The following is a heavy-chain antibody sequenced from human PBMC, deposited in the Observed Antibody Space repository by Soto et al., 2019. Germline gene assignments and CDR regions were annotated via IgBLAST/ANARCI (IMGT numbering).Heavy chain of an antibody. J-gene: IGHJ4*02. D-gene: IGHD3-9*01. CDR3: ARGGDILTGYYTLDY. CDR2: ISSSSSNT. V-gene: IGHV3-11*05. Sequence: GGSLRLSCAASGFTLSEYYMSWIRQAPGKGLEWVSYISSSSSNTNYADSVKGRFTISRDNAKNSLYLQMNSLRAEDTAVYYCARGGDILTGYYTLDYWGQGTLVTVSS. CDR1: GFTLSEYY.